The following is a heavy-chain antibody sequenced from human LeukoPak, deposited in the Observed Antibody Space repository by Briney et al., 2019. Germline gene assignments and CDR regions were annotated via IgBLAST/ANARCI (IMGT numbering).Heavy chain of an antibody. CDR1: GYSFTSYW. D-gene: IGHD2-2*01. J-gene: IGHJ3*02. CDR2: IYPGDSDT. V-gene: IGHV5-51*01. Sequence: LGESLKISCKGSGYSFTSYWIGWVRQMPGKGQEWMGIIYPGDSDTRYSPSFQGQVTISADKSISTAYLQWSSLKASDTAMYYCARHLVVPAAAPFGAFDIWGQGTMVTVSS. CDR3: ARHLVVPAAAPFGAFDI.